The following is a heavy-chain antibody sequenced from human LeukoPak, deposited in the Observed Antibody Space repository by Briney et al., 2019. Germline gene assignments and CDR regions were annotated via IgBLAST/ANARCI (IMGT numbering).Heavy chain of an antibody. CDR2: INHSGST. V-gene: IGHV4-34*01. D-gene: IGHD4-17*01. CDR1: GGSFSGYY. CDR3: ARSADGDYYWFDP. J-gene: IGHJ5*02. Sequence: SETLSLTCAVYGGSFSGYYWSWIRQPPGKGLEWIGEINHSGSTNYNPSLKSRVTISVDTSKNQFSLKLSSVTAADTAMYYCARSADGDYYWFDPWGQGTLVTVSS.